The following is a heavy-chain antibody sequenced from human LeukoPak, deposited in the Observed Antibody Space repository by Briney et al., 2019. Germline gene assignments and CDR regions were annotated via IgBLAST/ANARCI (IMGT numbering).Heavy chain of an antibody. Sequence: SSETLSLTCTVSGGTISSSSYYWGWLRQPPGKGLEWIGSIYYSGSTYYNPSLKSRVTISVDTSKNQFSLKLSSVTAADTAVYYCAREMGYCSSTSCFREDYYYMDVWGKGTTVTASS. CDR2: IYYSGST. CDR1: GGTISSSSYY. D-gene: IGHD2-2*01. J-gene: IGHJ6*03. V-gene: IGHV4-39*02. CDR3: AREMGYCSSTSCFREDYYYMDV.